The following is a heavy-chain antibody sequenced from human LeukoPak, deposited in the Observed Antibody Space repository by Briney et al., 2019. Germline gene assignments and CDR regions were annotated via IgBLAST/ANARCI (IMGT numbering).Heavy chain of an antibody. CDR2: IYHSGYT. J-gene: IGHJ4*02. CDR1: GGSISAYY. D-gene: IGHD5-24*01. CDR3: ARHFGGMATGASDY. Sequence: PSETLSLTCNVSGGSISAYYWSWVRQSPGKGLEWIGYIYHSGYTNYNPALESRVTMSVDTSKNHFSLKLPSLTAADTAVYYCARHFGGMATGASDYWGQGTLVTVSS. V-gene: IGHV4-59*08.